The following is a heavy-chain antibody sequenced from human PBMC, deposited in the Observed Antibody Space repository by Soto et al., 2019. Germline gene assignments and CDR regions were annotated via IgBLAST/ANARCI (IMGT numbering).Heavy chain of an antibody. J-gene: IGHJ6*02. CDR2: INPSGGST. Sequence: ASVKVSCKASGYTFTSYYMHWVRQAPGQGLEWKGIINPSGGSTSYAQKIQGRVTMTRDTSTSTDYKELSSLKTEDTAVYYCAREDLVVVAATRDYYYGMDVWGQGTMVTVSS. CDR1: GYTFTSYY. CDR3: AREDLVVVAATRDYYYGMDV. D-gene: IGHD2-15*01. V-gene: IGHV1-46*01.